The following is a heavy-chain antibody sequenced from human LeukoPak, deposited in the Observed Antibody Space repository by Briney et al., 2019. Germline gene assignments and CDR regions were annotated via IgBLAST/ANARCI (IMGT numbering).Heavy chain of an antibody. CDR2: ISGSGGST. J-gene: IGHJ4*02. CDR1: GFTFSSYA. CDR3: AKDLCSGGSCGEFDY. D-gene: IGHD2-15*01. Sequence: PGGSLRLSCAASGFTFSSYAMSWVRQAPGKGLEWVSAISGSGGSTHYADSVKGRFTISRDNSKNTLYLQMNSLRAEDTAVYYCAKDLCSGGSCGEFDYWGQGTLVTVSS. V-gene: IGHV3-23*01.